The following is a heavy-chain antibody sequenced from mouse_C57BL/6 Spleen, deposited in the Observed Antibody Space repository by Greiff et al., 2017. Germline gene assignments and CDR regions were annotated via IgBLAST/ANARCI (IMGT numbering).Heavy chain of an antibody. D-gene: IGHD2-1*01. CDR2: IYPRSGNT. J-gene: IGHJ1*03. V-gene: IGHV1-81*01. CDR1: GYTFTSYG. CDR3: ARRGSYGNYDWYFDV. Sequence: VKLQESGAELARPGASVKLSCKASGYTFTSYGISWVKQRTGQGLEWIGEIYPRSGNTYYNEKFKGKATLTADKSSSTAYMELRSLTSEDSAVYFCARRGSYGNYDWYFDVWGTGTTVTVSS.